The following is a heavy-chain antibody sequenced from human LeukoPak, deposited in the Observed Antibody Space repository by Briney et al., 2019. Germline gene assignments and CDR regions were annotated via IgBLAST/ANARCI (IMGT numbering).Heavy chain of an antibody. CDR2: ISSSSSYI. CDR3: ARGHHYYDSSAYYY. CDR1: GFTFSSYS. D-gene: IGHD3-22*01. Sequence: GGSLRLSCAASGFTFSSYSMNWVRQAPGKGLEWVSSISSSSSYIYYADSVKGRFTISRDTAKNTLYLQMNSLRAEDTAVYYCARGHHYYDSSAYYYWGQGTLVTASS. V-gene: IGHV3-21*01. J-gene: IGHJ4*02.